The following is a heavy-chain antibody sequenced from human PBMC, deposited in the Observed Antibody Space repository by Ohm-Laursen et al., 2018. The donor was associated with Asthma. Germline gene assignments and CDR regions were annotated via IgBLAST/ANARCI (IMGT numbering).Heavy chain of an antibody. V-gene: IGHV3-21*01. D-gene: IGHD6-13*01. Sequence: GSLRLSCAASGFTFSSYSMNWVRQAPGKGLEWVSSISSSSSYIYYADSVKGRFTISRDNAKNSLYLQMNSLRAEDTAVYYCARGEGGIAAPFDPWGQGTVVTVSS. CDR3: ARGEGGIAAPFDP. J-gene: IGHJ5*02. CDR2: ISSSSSYI. CDR1: GFTFSSYS.